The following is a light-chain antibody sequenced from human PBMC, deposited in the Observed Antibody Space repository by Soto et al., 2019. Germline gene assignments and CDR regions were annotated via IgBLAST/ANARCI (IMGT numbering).Light chain of an antibody. CDR3: QRACNTPYT. J-gene: IGKJ2*01. CDR2: WAS. CDR1: QRALYHSNSKNC. V-gene: IGKV4-1*01. Sequence: DIVITQSPDSLAVSAGERATINCKSSQRALYHSNSKNCLVCYQQKPGQPPKLLIYWASTREVGVPDRLSGSGSGTDFTLPISSLQAEDVAVYYCQRACNTPYTFGQGTRLEIK.